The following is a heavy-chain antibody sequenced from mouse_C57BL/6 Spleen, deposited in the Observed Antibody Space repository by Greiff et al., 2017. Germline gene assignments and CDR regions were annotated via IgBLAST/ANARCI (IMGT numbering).Heavy chain of an antibody. J-gene: IGHJ4*01. D-gene: IGHD2-4*01. Sequence: QVQLKQPGAELVMPGASVKLSCKASGYTFTSYWMHWVKQRPGQGLEWIGEIDPSDSYTNYNQKFKGKSTLTVDKSSSTAYMQLSSLTSEDSAVYYCARRNDFYYAMDYWGQGTSVTVSS. CDR1: GYTFTSYW. CDR3: ARRNDFYYAMDY. CDR2: IDPSDSYT. V-gene: IGHV1-69*01.